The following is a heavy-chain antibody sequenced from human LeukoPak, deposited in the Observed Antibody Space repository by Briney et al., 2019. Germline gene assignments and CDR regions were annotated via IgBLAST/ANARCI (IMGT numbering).Heavy chain of an antibody. J-gene: IGHJ4*02. CDR1: GFTFGSYW. D-gene: IGHD6-13*01. CDR3: ARGGIAAAGTFFVY. Sequence: GGSLRLSCAASGFTFGSYWMHWVRQAPGKGLVWVSRINTDGGSTTYADSVKGRFTISRDNAKNTLYLQMNSLRAEDTAVYYCARGGIAAAGTFFVYWGQGTLVTVSS. CDR2: INTDGGST. V-gene: IGHV3-74*01.